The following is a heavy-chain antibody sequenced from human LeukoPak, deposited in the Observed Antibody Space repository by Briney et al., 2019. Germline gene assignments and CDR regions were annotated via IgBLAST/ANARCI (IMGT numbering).Heavy chain of an antibody. D-gene: IGHD3-3*01. CDR1: GGSISSGGYY. CDR3: ARSYDTNFDY. V-gene: IGHV4-31*03. J-gene: IGHJ4*02. CDR2: IYYSGST. Sequence: PPETLSLTCTVSGGSISSGGYYWNWIRQHPGKGLEWIGYIYYSGSTYYNPSLKSRVTISVDTSKNQFSLKLSSVTAADTAVYYCARSYDTNFDYWGQGTLVTVSS.